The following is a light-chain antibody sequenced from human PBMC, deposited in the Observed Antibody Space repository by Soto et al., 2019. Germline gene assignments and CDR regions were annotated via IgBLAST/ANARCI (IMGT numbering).Light chain of an antibody. CDR1: QSVSSSY. J-gene: IGKJ1*01. Sequence: EIVLTQSPGTLSLSPGERATLSCRASQSVSSSYLAWYQQKPGQAPRLLIYGASSRATGVPDRFSGSGSGTAFPLTISRLEPEDFAVYYCHHYGSSTGTFGQGTKVEIK. CDR2: GAS. CDR3: HHYGSSTGT. V-gene: IGKV3-20*01.